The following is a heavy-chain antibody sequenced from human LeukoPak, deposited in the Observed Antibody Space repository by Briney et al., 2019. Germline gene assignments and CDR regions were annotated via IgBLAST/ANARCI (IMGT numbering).Heavy chain of an antibody. J-gene: IGHJ4*02. V-gene: IGHV4-39*01. CDR2: ISSAGHT. Sequence: SETLSLTCTVSDNSISGSSYYWDWIRQSPGKGLEWIGSISSAGHTYYNPSLYSRVTISVDTSKNQFSLNLQSVTAADTAVYYCASVRGVVVVTSTTYIFDFWGQGTLVTVTS. D-gene: IGHD2-15*01. CDR1: DNSISGSSYY. CDR3: ASVRGVVVVTSTTYIFDF.